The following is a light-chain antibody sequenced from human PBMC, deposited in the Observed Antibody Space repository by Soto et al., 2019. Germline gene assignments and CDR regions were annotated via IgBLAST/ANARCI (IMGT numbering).Light chain of an antibody. CDR1: SSDVGGYNY. Sequence: QSALTQPTSASGSPGQSVTISCTGTSSDVGGYNYVSWYQQHPGKAPKLMIYEVSKRPSGVPDRFSGYKSGNTASLTVSGLQAEDEADYYCSSYAGSNLVFGGGTQLTVL. V-gene: IGLV2-8*01. J-gene: IGLJ2*01. CDR2: EVS. CDR3: SSYAGSNLV.